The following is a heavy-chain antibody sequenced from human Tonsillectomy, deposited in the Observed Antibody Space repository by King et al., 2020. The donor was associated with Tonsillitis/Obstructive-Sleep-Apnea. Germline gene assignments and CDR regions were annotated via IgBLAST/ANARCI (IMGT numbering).Heavy chain of an antibody. Sequence: EVQLVESGGGLVKPGGSLRLSCTASGFTFSSYSMNWVRQAPGKGLEWVSSITGSSTDIYYADSVKGRFTISRDNAENSLYLQMNSLRVEDTAVYSCASTSGYWGQGTLVTVSS. CDR1: GFTFSSYS. D-gene: IGHD3-10*01. CDR2: ITGSSTDI. CDR3: ASTSGY. J-gene: IGHJ4*02. V-gene: IGHV3-21*01.